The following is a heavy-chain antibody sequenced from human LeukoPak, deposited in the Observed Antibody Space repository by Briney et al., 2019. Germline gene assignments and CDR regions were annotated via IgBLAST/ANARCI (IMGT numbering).Heavy chain of an antibody. V-gene: IGHV4-39*01. CDR3: ARLVAAAGTEFDY. CDR2: IYYSGST. Sequence: SETLSLTCTVSGGSISSSSYYWGWIRQPPGKGLEWIGSIYYSGSTYYNPSLKSRVTISVDTSKNQFSLKLSSVTAADTAVYYCARLVAAAGTEFDYWDQGTLVTVSS. J-gene: IGHJ4*02. CDR1: GGSISSSSYY. D-gene: IGHD6-13*01.